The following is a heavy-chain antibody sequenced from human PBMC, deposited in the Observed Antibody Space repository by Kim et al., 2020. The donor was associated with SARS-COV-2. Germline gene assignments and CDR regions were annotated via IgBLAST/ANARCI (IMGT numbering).Heavy chain of an antibody. CDR2: IGTAGDT. D-gene: IGHD6-19*01. Sequence: GGSLRLSCAASGFTFSSYDMHWVRQATGKGLEWVSAIGTAGDTYSPGSVKGRFTISRENAKNSLYLQMNSLRAGDTAVYYCARGSSDWDFDYWGQGTLVTVSS. CDR1: GFTFSSYD. V-gene: IGHV3-13*01. CDR3: ARGSSDWDFDY. J-gene: IGHJ4*02.